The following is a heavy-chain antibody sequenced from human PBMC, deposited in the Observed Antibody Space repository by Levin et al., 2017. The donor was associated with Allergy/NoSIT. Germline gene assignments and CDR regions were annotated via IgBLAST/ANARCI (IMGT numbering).Heavy chain of an antibody. CDR1: GFTFSNYW. CDR3: AKDSGEYSFDY. CDR2: INSDGSST. J-gene: IGHJ4*02. V-gene: IGHV3-74*01. D-gene: IGHD3-10*01. Sequence: LSGGSLRLSCAASGFTFSNYWMHWVRQAPGKGLVWVSRINSDGSSTSYADSVKGRFTISRDNAKNTLYLQMNSLRAEDTAVYYCAKDSGEYSFDYWGQGTLVTVSS.